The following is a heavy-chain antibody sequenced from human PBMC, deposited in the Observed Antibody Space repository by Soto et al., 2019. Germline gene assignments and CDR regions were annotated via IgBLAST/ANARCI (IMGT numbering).Heavy chain of an antibody. J-gene: IGHJ6*03. V-gene: IGHV3-7*01. D-gene: IGHD3-3*01. Sequence: EVQLVESGGGLVQPGGSLRVSCAAAGFRFSDYWMTWVRQVPGKGLEWVANIKEDGSEKYYADSVKGRFTISRDNAKNSLYVQVNSLRGEDTAVYYCARSRAGRKAASYYEYMDVWGKGTTVTVSS. CDR3: ARSRAGRKAASYYEYMDV. CDR1: GFRFSDYW. CDR2: IKEDGSEK.